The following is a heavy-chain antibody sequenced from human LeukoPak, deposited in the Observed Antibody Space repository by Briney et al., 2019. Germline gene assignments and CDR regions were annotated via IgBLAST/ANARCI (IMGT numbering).Heavy chain of an antibody. CDR1: GFTFSNSL. CDR3: VRDRDGYNY. D-gene: IGHD5-24*01. J-gene: IGHJ4*02. Sequence: GGSLRLSCAASGFTFSNSLMHWVRQVPGKGLVWVARIDIGGSTTHYADSVKGRFTISRDNAKNTLYLQMNILRAEDTAVYYCVRDRDGYNYWGQGTLVTVSS. V-gene: IGHV3-74*01. CDR2: IDIGGSTT.